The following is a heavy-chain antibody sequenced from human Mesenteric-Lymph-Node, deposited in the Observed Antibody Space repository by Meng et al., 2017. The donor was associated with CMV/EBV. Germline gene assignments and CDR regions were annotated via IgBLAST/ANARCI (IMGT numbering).Heavy chain of an antibody. J-gene: IGHJ4*02. CDR2: IYGGNSNT. CDR3: AREVRGVASSGNDYFDF. D-gene: IGHD6-13*01. Sequence: YTFSNYALHWVRQAPGQSFGWMGWIYGGNSNTRYSQKFQGRVALTRDTSASTVYMELSSLRSDDTALYYCAREVRGVASSGNDYFDFWGRGTLVTVSS. V-gene: IGHV1-3*01. CDR1: YTFSNYA.